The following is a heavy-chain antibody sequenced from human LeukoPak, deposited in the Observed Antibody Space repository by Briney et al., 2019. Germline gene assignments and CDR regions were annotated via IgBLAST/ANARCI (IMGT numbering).Heavy chain of an antibody. J-gene: IGHJ4*02. V-gene: IGHV3-21*01. CDR1: GFTFSSYS. CDR3: ARDFAYYYGSGSYYPVDY. D-gene: IGHD3-10*01. Sequence: PGGSLRLSCAASGFTFSSYSMNWVRQAPGKGLEWVSSISSSSSYICYADSVKGRFTISRDNAKNSLYLQMNSLRAEDTAVYYCARDFAYYYGSGSYYPVDYWGQGTLVTVSS. CDR2: ISSSSSYI.